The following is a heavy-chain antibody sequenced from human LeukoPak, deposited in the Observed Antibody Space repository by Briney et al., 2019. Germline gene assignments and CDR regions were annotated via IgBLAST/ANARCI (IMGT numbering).Heavy chain of an antibody. CDR1: GFTFSSYA. V-gene: IGHV3-30*04. CDR3: ARDGVVVTAKAIDY. CDR2: ISYDGSNK. Sequence: PGGSLRLSCAASGFTFSSYAMHWVRQAPGKGLEWVAVISYDGSNKYYADSVKGRFTISRDNSKTTLYLQMNSLRAEDTAVYYCARDGVVVTAKAIDYWGQGTLVTVSS. D-gene: IGHD2-21*02. J-gene: IGHJ4*02.